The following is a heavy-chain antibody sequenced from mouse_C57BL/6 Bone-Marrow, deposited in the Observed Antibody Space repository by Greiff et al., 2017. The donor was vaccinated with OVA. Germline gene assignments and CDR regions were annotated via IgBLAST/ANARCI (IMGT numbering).Heavy chain of an antibody. D-gene: IGHD1-1*01. CDR1: GFTFSDYG. CDR3: ARDYYGSSGYWYFDV. V-gene: IGHV5-15*01. Sequence: EVKVVESGGGLVQPGGSLKLSCAASGFTFSDYGMAWVRQAPRKGPEWVAFISNLAYSIYYADTVTGRFTISRENAKNTLYLEMSSLRSEDTAMYYCARDYYGSSGYWYFDVWGTGTTVTVSS. CDR2: ISNLAYSI. J-gene: IGHJ1*03.